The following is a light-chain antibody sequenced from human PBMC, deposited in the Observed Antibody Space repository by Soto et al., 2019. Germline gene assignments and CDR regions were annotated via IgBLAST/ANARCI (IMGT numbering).Light chain of an antibody. CDR3: QQPPG. V-gene: IGKV1-9*01. CDR1: QGISSY. J-gene: IGKJ4*01. CDR2: AAS. Sequence: DIQLTQSPSFLSASVGDRVTITCRASQGISSYLAWYQQKPGKAPKLLIYAASTLQSGVPSRFSGSGSGTEFTLTISSLQPEDFATYYRQQPPGFGGGTKVEIK.